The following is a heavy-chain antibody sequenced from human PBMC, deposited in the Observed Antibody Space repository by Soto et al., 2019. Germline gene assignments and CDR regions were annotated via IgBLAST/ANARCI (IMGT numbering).Heavy chain of an antibody. CDR3: ARDPAP. J-gene: IGHJ5*02. CDR2: VYNSGST. Sequence: QVQLQESGPGLVKPSQTLSLTCTVSGGSISSGGYYWSWIRQHPGKGLEGIGYVYNSGSTDYNPSLKRRVTISADTSKNQYPLKLSSVTAADTAVYYCARDPAPWGQGTLVTVSS. V-gene: IGHV4-31*03. CDR1: GGSISSGGYY.